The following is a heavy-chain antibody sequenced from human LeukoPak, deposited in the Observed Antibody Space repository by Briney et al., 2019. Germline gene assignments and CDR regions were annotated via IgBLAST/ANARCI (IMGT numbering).Heavy chain of an antibody. CDR1: GGSFSGYY. CDR3: ARGDVGYCSSTSCYPTYFQH. J-gene: IGHJ1*01. Sequence: PSETLSLTCAVYGGSFSGYYWSWIRQPPGKGLEWIGEINHSGSTNYNPSLKGRVTISVDTSKNQFSLKLSSVTAADTAVYYCARGDVGYCSSTSCYPTYFQHWGQGTLVTVSS. CDR2: INHSGST. V-gene: IGHV4-34*01. D-gene: IGHD2-2*01.